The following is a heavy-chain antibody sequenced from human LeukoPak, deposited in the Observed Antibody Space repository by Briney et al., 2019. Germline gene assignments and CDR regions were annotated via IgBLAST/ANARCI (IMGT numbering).Heavy chain of an antibody. J-gene: IGHJ6*03. CDR1: GGSISSYY. V-gene: IGHV4-59*12. D-gene: IGHD6-6*01. CDR3: ARLGSKGIAARPTQNYYYYYMDV. Sequence: SETLSLTCTVSGGSISSYYWSWIRQPPGKGLEWIGYIYYSGSTNYNPSLKSRVTISVDTSKNQFSLKLSSVTAADTAVYYCARLGSKGIAARPTQNYYYYYMDVWGKGTTVTVSS. CDR2: IYYSGST.